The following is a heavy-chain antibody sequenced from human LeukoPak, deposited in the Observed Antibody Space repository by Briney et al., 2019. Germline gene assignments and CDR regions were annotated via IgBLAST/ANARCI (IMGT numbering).Heavy chain of an antibody. CDR2: IIWNSGTI. CDR3: ARDGQGSNWNWCDS. D-gene: IGHD6-13*01. Sequence: PGRSLRLSCAASGFAFGDYAMHWVRQAPGKGLEWVSGIIWNSGTIGYADSVKGRFTMSRDNAKNSLYLQMNNLRTEDTAFYYCARDGQGSNWNWCDSWGQGTLVTVSS. J-gene: IGHJ5*01. CDR1: GFAFGDYA. V-gene: IGHV3-9*01.